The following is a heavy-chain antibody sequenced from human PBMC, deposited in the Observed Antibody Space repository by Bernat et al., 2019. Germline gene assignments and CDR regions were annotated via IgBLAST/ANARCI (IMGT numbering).Heavy chain of an antibody. J-gene: IGHJ4*02. Sequence: EVQLVESGGGLVQPGGSLKLSCAASGFTFSGSAMHWVRQASGKGLEWVGRIRSKANSYATAYAASVKGRFTISRDDSKNTAYLQMNSLKTEDTAVYYCTRLDFWSGSSVYWGQGTLVTVSS. CDR3: TRLDFWSGSSVY. V-gene: IGHV3-73*02. D-gene: IGHD3-3*01. CDR1: GFTFSGSA. CDR2: IRSKANSYAT.